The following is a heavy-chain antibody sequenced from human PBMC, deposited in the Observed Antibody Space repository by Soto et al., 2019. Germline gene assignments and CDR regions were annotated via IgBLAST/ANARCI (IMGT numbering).Heavy chain of an antibody. D-gene: IGHD2-15*01. Sequence: QVQLQESGPGLVKPSQTLSLTCTVSGGSISSGDYYWSWIRQPPGKGLEWIGYIYYSGSTYYNSSLKSRVIISVDTSKNQLSLKLSSVTAADTAVYYCARVPRGSLRYFDLWGRGTLVTVSS. V-gene: IGHV4-30-4*01. CDR1: GGSISSGDYY. CDR2: IYYSGST. CDR3: ARVPRGSLRYFDL. J-gene: IGHJ2*01.